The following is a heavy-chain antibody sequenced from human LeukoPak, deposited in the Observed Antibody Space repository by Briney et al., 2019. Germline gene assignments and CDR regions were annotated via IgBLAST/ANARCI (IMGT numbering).Heavy chain of an antibody. Sequence: ASVRVSCQASGYTFTSYYIYWVRQAPGQGLEWMGLINPGGGNTNYAQKFQGRVTMTRDMSTSTVYMGLSSLTSEDTAVYHCARGQRPSRVVTSELFDFGGQGTLVTVSS. CDR1: GYTFTSYY. J-gene: IGHJ4*02. CDR2: INPGGGNT. D-gene: IGHD3-3*01. CDR3: ARGQRPSRVVTSELFDF. V-gene: IGHV1-46*01.